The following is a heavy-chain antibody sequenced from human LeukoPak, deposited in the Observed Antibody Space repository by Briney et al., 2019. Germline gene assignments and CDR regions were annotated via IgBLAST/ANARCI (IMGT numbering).Heavy chain of an antibody. CDR2: IKQDGSEK. D-gene: IGHD3-9*01. CDR3: AKVRGVLRYFDWLLKGNAFDI. CDR1: GFTFSSYW. V-gene: IGHV3-7*01. Sequence: GGSLRLSCAASGFTFSSYWMSWVRQAPGKGLEWVANIKQDGSEKYYVDSVKGRFTISRDNAKNSLYLQMNSLRAEDTAVYYCAKVRGVLRYFDWLLKGNAFDIWGQGTMVTVSS. J-gene: IGHJ3*02.